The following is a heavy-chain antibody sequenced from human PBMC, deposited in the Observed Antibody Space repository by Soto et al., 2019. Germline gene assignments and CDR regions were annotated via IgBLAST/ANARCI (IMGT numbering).Heavy chain of an antibody. D-gene: IGHD3-10*01. CDR2: ISGSGGGT. CDR3: AKDGFYGWGSYTVFDY. J-gene: IGHJ4*02. V-gene: IGHV3-23*01. CDR1: GFTFHNYA. Sequence: EVQLLESGGGLVQPGGSLRLSCAASGFTFHNYAMSWVRQAPGKGLEWVSAISGSGGGTYYADSGKGRFTISRDNSKNTPYLKVNSRRAEDTAVYYCAKDGFYGWGSYTVFDYWGQGTLVTVSS.